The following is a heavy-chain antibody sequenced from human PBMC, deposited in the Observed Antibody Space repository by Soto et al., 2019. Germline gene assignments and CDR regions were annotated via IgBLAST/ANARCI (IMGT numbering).Heavy chain of an antibody. CDR2: INAGNGNT. D-gene: IGHD3-16*01. CDR3: VGDVGGGTEPGY. J-gene: IGHJ4*02. Sequence: QVQLVQSGAEVKKPGASVKVSCKASGYSFTSYAMHWVRQAPGQSLQWMGWINAGNGNTKFSQNFQGRVTIKRDTAASTAYMELSSLSSEATAVYYCVGDVGGGTEPGYWGQGTLVTVSS. CDR1: GYSFTSYA. V-gene: IGHV1-3*01.